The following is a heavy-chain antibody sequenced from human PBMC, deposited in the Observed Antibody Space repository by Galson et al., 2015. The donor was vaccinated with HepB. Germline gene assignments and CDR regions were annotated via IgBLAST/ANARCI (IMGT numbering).Heavy chain of an antibody. CDR2: INPKSGGT. J-gene: IGHJ2*01. CDR3: ARVRGAVAVTVWYFDL. CDR1: GYTFTGYY. V-gene: IGHV1-2*04. D-gene: IGHD6-19*01. Sequence: SVKVSCKASGYTFTGYYMHWVRQAPGQGLEWMGWINPKSGGTEYAQKFQGWVTMTRDTSISTAYMELNGLKSDDTAVYYCARVRGAVAVTVWYFDLWGRGTPVSVSS.